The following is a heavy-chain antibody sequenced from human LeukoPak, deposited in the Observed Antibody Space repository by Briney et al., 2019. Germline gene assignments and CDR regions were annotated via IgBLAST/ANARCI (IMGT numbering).Heavy chain of an antibody. Sequence: ASVKVSCKASGYTFTGYYMHWVRQAPGQGLEWMGWMNPNSGGTNYAQKFQGRVTMTRDTSISTAYMELSRLRSDDTAVYYCAREAWIYCTNGICYQKSWFDPWGQGTLVTVSS. CDR3: AREAWIYCTNGICYQKSWFDP. V-gene: IGHV1-2*02. J-gene: IGHJ5*02. CDR1: GYTFTGYY. D-gene: IGHD2-8*01. CDR2: MNPNSGGT.